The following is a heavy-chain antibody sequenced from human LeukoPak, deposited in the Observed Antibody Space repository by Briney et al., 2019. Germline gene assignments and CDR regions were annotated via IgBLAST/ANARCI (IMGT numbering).Heavy chain of an antibody. Sequence: SETLSLTCTVSGYSISSGYYWGWIRQPPGKGLEWIGSIYHSGSTYYNPSLKSRVTISVDTSKNQFSLKLSSVTAADTAVYYCARESARNDHWGQGTLVTVSS. J-gene: IGHJ4*02. CDR1: GYSISSGYY. CDR3: ARESARNDH. CDR2: IYHSGST. V-gene: IGHV4-38-2*02.